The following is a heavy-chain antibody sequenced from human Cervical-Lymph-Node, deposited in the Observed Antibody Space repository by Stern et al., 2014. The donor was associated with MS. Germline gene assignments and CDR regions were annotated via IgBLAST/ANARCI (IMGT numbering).Heavy chain of an antibody. V-gene: IGHV4-39*01. CDR3: ARLEYSTSWYSHYFDY. D-gene: IGHD6-13*01. CDR1: GGSISSGSFY. J-gene: IGHJ4*02. Sequence: QLQLQESGPGLVKPSETLSLSCTVSGGSISSGSFYWGWIRLPPGKGLEWIGTVYHSGSTYYNLSLKSRVTISVDTPRTQFSLNLISLPAADTAVYYCARLEYSTSWYSHYFDYWGQGTLVTVSS. CDR2: VYHSGST.